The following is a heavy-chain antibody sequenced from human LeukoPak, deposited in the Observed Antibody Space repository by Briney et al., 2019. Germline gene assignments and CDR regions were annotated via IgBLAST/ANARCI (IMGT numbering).Heavy chain of an antibody. CDR1: GGTFSSYA. CDR2: IIPIFGTT. D-gene: IGHD4-11*01. CDR3: ARDPVTVTPNTYYYYGMDV. V-gene: IGHV1-69*01. J-gene: IGHJ6*02. Sequence: GSSVKVSCKASGGTFSSYAISWVRQAPGQGLEWKGGIIPIFGTTNYAQKFQGRVTITADESTSTAYMELSSLRSEDTAVYYCARDPVTVTPNTYYYYGMDVWGQGTTVTVSS.